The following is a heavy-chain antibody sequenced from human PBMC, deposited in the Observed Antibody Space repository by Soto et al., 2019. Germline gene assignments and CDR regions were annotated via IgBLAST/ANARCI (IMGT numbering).Heavy chain of an antibody. Sequence: QVQLVQSGAEVKKPGASVKVSCKASGYTFTSYDINWVRQATGQGLEWMGWMNPNGGNAGYAQKLQGRVTVTRNTSISTAYMELSSLRSEDTAVYYCAREKTSYGMDVWGQGTTVTVSS. CDR2: MNPNGGNA. CDR3: AREKTSYGMDV. CDR1: GYTFTSYD. V-gene: IGHV1-8*01. J-gene: IGHJ6*02.